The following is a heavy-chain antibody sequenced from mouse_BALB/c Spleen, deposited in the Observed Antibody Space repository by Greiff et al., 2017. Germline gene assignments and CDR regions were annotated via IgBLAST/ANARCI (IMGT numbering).Heavy chain of an antibody. D-gene: IGHD1-2*01. Sequence: VQRVESGAELARPGASVKLSCKASGYTFTSYWMQWVKQRPGQGLEWIGAIYPGDGDTRYTQKFKGKATLTADKSSSTAYMQLSSLASEDSAVYYCARSGGYGLGAMDYWGQGTSVTVSS. CDR3: ARSGGYGLGAMDY. CDR1: GYTFTSYW. V-gene: IGHV1-87*01. J-gene: IGHJ4*01. CDR2: IYPGDGDT.